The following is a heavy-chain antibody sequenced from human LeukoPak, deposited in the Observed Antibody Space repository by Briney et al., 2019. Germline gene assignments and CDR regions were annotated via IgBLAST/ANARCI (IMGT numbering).Heavy chain of an antibody. CDR2: ISSSSSYI. D-gene: IGHD2-15*01. J-gene: IGHJ3*02. Sequence: GGSLRLSCAASGFTFSSYSMNWVRQAPGKGLEWVSSISSSSSYIYYADSVKGRFTISRDNAKNSLYLQMKSLRAEDTAVYYCARDVSGEDAFDIWGQGTMVTVSS. CDR1: GFTFSSYS. CDR3: ARDVSGEDAFDI. V-gene: IGHV3-21*01.